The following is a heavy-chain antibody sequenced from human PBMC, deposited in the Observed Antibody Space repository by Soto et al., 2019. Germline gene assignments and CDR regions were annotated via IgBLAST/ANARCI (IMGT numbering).Heavy chain of an antibody. CDR2: IWYDGSNK. V-gene: IGHV3-33*01. J-gene: IGHJ6*02. CDR1: GFTFSSYG. Sequence: QVQLVESGGGVVQPGRSLRLSCAASGFTFSSYGMHWVRQAPGKGLEWVAVIWYDGSNKYYADSVKGRFTISRDNSKNTLYMQMNSLRAEDTAVYYCARSLYYYGSGSYSGVGYYYYGMDVWGQGTTVTVSS. D-gene: IGHD3-10*01. CDR3: ARSLYYYGSGSYSGVGYYYYGMDV.